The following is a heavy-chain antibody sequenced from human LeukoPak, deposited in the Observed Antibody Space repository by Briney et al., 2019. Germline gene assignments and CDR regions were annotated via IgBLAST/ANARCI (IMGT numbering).Heavy chain of an antibody. D-gene: IGHD3-22*01. V-gene: IGHV4-39*07. CDR3: ARGRLLYYDSSGYSHRLDY. CDR2: IYYSGST. J-gene: IGHJ4*02. Sequence: SETLSLTCTVSGGSISSSSYYWGWIRQPPGKGLEWIGSIYYSGSTYYNPSLKSRVTISVDTSKNQFSLKLSSVTAADTAVYYCARGRLLYYDSSGYSHRLDYWGQGTLVTVSS. CDR1: GGSISSSSYY.